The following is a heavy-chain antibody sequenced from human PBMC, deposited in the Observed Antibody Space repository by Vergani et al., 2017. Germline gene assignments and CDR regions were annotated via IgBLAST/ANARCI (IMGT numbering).Heavy chain of an antibody. CDR3: GVIMVRSPRPDNWFDS. D-gene: IGHD3-10*01. J-gene: IGHJ5*01. CDR2: MFHTGEA. Sequence: QIQLQESGPGLVKPSETLSLTCSVPGYSISRGFYWAWLRQTPEKGLEWIGGMFHTGEASDSPSLQSRVAFSMDTSKNQFSLQLTSVTAADTAVYFCGVIMVRSPRPDNWFDSWGRGTLVTVSS. V-gene: IGHV4-38-2*02. CDR1: GYSISRGFY.